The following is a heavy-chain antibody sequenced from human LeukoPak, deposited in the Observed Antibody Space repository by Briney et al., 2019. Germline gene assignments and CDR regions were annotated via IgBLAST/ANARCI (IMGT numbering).Heavy chain of an antibody. CDR3: ARDGGYDFWSGYYQDY. J-gene: IGHJ4*02. CDR1: GFTFSRYA. Sequence: GGSLRLSCATSGFTFSRYAMHWVRQAPGKGLESVALISYDANIGSNKYYADSVKGRFTISRDNSKNTLYLQMNSLRAEDTAVYYCARDGGYDFWSGYYQDYWGQGTLVTVSS. V-gene: IGHV3-30-3*01. CDR2: ISYDANIGSNK. D-gene: IGHD3-3*01.